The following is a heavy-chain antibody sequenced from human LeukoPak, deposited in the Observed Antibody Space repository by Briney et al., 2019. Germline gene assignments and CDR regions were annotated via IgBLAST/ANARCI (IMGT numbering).Heavy chain of an antibody. J-gene: IGHJ6*03. Sequence: GASVKVSCKVSGYTLTELSMHWVRQAPGKGLEWMGGFDPEDGETIYAQKFQGRVTMTTDTSTSTAYMELRSLRSDDTAVYYCARESYLSTVGRYYYYYYMDVWGKGTTVTVSS. CDR3: ARESYLSTVGRYYYYYYMDV. CDR1: GYTLTELS. CDR2: FDPEDGET. V-gene: IGHV1-24*01. D-gene: IGHD3/OR15-3a*01.